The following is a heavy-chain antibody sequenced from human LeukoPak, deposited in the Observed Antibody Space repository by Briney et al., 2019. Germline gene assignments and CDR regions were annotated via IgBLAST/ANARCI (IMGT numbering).Heavy chain of an antibody. D-gene: IGHD3-10*01. CDR1: GGTFSSYA. J-gene: IGHJ4*02. CDR2: IIPILGIA. Sequence: ASVEVSCKASGGTFSSYAISWVRQAPGQGLEWMGRIIPILGIANYAQKFQGRVTITADKSTSTAYMELSSLRSEDTAVYYCARDSMVRGVISHFDYWGQGTLVTVSS. V-gene: IGHV1-69*04. CDR3: ARDSMVRGVISHFDY.